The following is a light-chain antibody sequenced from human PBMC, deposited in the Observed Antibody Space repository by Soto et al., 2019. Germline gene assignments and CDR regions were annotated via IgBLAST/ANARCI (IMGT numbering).Light chain of an antibody. CDR1: QSISGY. Sequence: DIQMTQSPSSLSASVGVRVTITCRASQSISGYLNWYQQKPGRAPKLLIYAASSLQGGVPSRFSGSGSGTDFTLTISSLQPEDFATYYCQQCYSTPLTFGGGAKVEIK. J-gene: IGKJ4*01. V-gene: IGKV1-39*01. CDR2: AAS. CDR3: QQCYSTPLT.